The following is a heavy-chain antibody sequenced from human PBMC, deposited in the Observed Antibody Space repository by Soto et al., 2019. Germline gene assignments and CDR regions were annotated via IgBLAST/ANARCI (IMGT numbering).Heavy chain of an antibody. Sequence: QITLKESGPTLVKPTQTLTLTCTFSGFSLSTSGVGVGWIRQPPGKALEWLALIYWDDDKRYSPSLKSRLTITTDTSKTQVVLTMTTRDPVDTATYYCAHSLIPNWGSRGAFDYWGQGTLVTVSS. CDR3: AHSLIPNWGSRGAFDY. V-gene: IGHV2-5*02. J-gene: IGHJ4*02. D-gene: IGHD7-27*01. CDR2: IYWDDDK. CDR1: GFSLSTSGVG.